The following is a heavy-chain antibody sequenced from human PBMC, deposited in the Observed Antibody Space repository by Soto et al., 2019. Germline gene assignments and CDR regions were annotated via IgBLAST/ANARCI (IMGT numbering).Heavy chain of an antibody. J-gene: IGHJ4*02. CDR3: ARSRSGWYSAIDY. V-gene: IGHV3-21*01. Sequence: PEGSLRLSCASSGFTFSAYSMNWVRQAPGKGLEWVSSITYSSNYIYYADSVKGRFTISRDNAKNSLYLQMNSLRAEDTAVYYCARSRSGWYSAIDYWGQGTLVTVSS. CDR1: GFTFSAYS. D-gene: IGHD6-19*01. CDR2: ITYSSNYI.